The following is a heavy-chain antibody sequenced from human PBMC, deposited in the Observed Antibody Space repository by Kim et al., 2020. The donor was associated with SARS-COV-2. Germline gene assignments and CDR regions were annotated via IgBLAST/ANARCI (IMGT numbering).Heavy chain of an antibody. J-gene: IGHJ4*02. CDR3: ARETYGGAAHFDY. D-gene: IGHD3-16*01. Sequence: YADSVEGRFNITRDNSKNTLYLPMNSLRAEDTAVYYCARETYGGAAHFDYWGQGALVTVSS. V-gene: IGHV3-30*01.